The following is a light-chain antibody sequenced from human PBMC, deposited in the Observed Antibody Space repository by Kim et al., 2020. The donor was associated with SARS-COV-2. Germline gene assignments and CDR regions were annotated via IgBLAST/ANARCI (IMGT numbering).Light chain of an antibody. CDR2: AAS. CDR1: RSINKY. V-gene: IGKV1-39*01. CDR3: QPSSGTPPT. Sequence: SASGGDSVTISCRSRRSINKYLNWYPQTLGRAPTPVITAASILQSGVPSRYRGCGSGTDFTLTISSPQPEDFATYYCQPSSGTPPTFGQGTKLEI. J-gene: IGKJ2*01.